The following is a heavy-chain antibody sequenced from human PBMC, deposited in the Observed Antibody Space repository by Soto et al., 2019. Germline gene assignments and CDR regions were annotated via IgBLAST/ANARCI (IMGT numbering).Heavy chain of an antibody. CDR2: IDHSGST. CDR1: GASFSGYY. Sequence: QVQLQQWGAGLLKPSETLSLTCAVYGASFSGYYWSWIRQPPGKGLEWIGEIDHSGSTNYNPSLKSRVTISLDMSKSPFSLKLTSVTAADTAVYYCARMSGSSGGPPNWFDPWGLGNLVTVFS. D-gene: IGHD3-10*01. CDR3: ARMSGSSGGPPNWFDP. V-gene: IGHV4-34*01. J-gene: IGHJ5*02.